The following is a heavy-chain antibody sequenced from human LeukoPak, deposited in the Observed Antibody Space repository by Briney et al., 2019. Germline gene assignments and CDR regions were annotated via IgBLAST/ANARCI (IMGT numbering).Heavy chain of an antibody. CDR3: ARAPIVVVPAAGTGWFDP. Sequence: SETLSLTCAVYGGSLSGYYWSWIRQPPGKGLEWIGEINHSGSTNYNPSLKSRVTISVNTSKNQFSLKLSSVTAADTAVYYCARAPIVVVPAAGTGWFDPWGQGTLVTVSS. V-gene: IGHV4-34*01. J-gene: IGHJ5*02. CDR2: INHSGST. D-gene: IGHD2-2*01. CDR1: GGSLSGYY.